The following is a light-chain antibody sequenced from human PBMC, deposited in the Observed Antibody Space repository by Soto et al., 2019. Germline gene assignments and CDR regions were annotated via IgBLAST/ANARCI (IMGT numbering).Light chain of an antibody. CDR1: SSDVVTYNL. J-gene: IGLJ1*01. CDR2: EGT. CDR3: YSFAGSTTFSYV. V-gene: IGLV2-23*03. Sequence: QSVLTQPASVSASPGQSISISCTGTSSDVVTYNLVSWYQQHPGKAPTVLIYEGTKRPSGVSNRFSGSKSGNTASLTISGLQTEDEADYYCYSFAGSTTFSYVFGPGTKVTVL.